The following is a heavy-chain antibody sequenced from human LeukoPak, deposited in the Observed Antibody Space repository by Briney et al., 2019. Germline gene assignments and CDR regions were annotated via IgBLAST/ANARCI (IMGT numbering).Heavy chain of an antibody. CDR3: ARSAEYSSSWYPDY. V-gene: IGHV4-34*01. CDR2: INHSGST. J-gene: IGHJ4*02. CDR1: GGSFSGYY. Sequence: SETLSLTCAVYGGSFSGYYWSWIRQPPGKGLEWIGEINHSGSTNYNPSLKSRVTISVDTSKNQFSLKLSSVTAADTAVYYCARSAEYSSSWYPDYWGQGTLVTVSS. D-gene: IGHD6-13*01.